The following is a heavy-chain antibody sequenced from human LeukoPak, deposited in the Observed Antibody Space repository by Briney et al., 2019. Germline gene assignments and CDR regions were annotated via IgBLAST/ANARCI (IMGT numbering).Heavy chain of an antibody. Sequence: GESLKISCKGSRYNFATSWIGWVRQMPGKGLEWMGMIYPNDFDTRYSPSFQGQVSISADKSISTAYLQWSSLQASDTAMYYCARVPPGPGNYYSYFDYWGQGTLVTVSS. CDR3: ARVPPGPGNYYSYFDY. D-gene: IGHD3-10*01. J-gene: IGHJ4*02. CDR1: RYNFATSW. V-gene: IGHV5-51*01. CDR2: IYPNDFDT.